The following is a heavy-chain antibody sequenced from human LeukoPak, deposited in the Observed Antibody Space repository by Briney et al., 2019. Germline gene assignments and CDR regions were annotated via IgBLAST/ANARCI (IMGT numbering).Heavy chain of an antibody. D-gene: IGHD5-18*01. J-gene: IGHJ4*02. CDR2: INHSGST. CDR1: GGSFSGYY. Sequence: SETLSLTCAVYGGSFSGYYWSWIRQPPGKGLDWIGEINHSGSTNYNPSLKSRVTISVDTSKNQFSLKLSSVTAADTAVYYCARGVPGIQIWLRKGRFDYWGQGTLVTVSS. CDR3: ARGVPGIQIWLRKGRFDY. V-gene: IGHV4-34*01.